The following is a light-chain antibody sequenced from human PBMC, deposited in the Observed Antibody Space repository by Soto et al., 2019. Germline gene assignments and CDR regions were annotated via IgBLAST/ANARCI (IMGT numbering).Light chain of an antibody. CDR3: SSYTSSSTPHVV. CDR1: SSDVGGYNY. J-gene: IGLJ2*01. Sequence: QSALTPPASVSGSPGQSITISCTGTSSDVGGYNYVSWYQQHPGKAPKLMIYDVSNRPSGVSNRFSGSKSGNTASLTISGLQAEDEADYYCSSYTSSSTPHVVFGGGTKLTVL. CDR2: DVS. V-gene: IGLV2-14*01.